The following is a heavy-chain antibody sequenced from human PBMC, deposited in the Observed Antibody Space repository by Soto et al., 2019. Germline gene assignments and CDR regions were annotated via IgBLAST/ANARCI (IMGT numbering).Heavy chain of an antibody. V-gene: IGHV3-30*18. J-gene: IGHJ3*02. CDR2: ISYDGSNK. Sequence: QVQLVESGGGVVQPGRSLRLSCAASGFTFSSYGMHWVRQAPGKGLEWVAVISYDGSNKYYADSVKGRFTISRDNSKNTLYLQMNSLRAEDTAVYYCAKGLFAGSGAFDIWGQGTMVTVSS. CDR1: GFTFSSYG. CDR3: AKGLFAGSGAFDI. D-gene: IGHD3-22*01.